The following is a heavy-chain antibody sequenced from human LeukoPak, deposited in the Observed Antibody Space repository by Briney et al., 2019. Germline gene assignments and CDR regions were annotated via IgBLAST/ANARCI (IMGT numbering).Heavy chain of an antibody. Sequence: GESLKISCKGSGYSFTSYWIGWVRQLPGKGLEGMGIIYPGDSDTRYSPSFQGQVTISADKSISPAYLQWSSLKASDTAMYYCARRVAYSYGLVWYFDLWGRGTLVTVSS. CDR2: IYPGDSDT. CDR3: ARRVAYSYGLVWYFDL. J-gene: IGHJ2*01. D-gene: IGHD5-18*01. CDR1: GYSFTSYW. V-gene: IGHV5-51*01.